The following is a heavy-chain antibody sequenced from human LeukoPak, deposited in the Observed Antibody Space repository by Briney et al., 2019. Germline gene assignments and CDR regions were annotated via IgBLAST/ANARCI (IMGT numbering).Heavy chain of an antibody. CDR1: GFSLSNYG. Sequence: GGSLRLSCAASGFSLSNYGMNWVRQAPGKGLEWVSSISSSSSYIYYADSVKGRFTISRDNAKNSLSLQMKSLRAEDTAVYYCVRGEYSYGPLDYYYYMDVWGKGTTVTVSS. V-gene: IGHV3-21*01. D-gene: IGHD5-18*01. CDR2: ISSSSSYI. CDR3: VRGEYSYGPLDYYYYMDV. J-gene: IGHJ6*03.